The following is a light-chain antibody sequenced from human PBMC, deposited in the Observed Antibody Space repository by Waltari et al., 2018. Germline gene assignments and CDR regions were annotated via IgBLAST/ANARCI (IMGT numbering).Light chain of an antibody. Sequence: QSVLTQPPSASGTPGQRVTISCSGSSPNFGIHSCNWYQHLPGTSPKLLLYRNDQRPSGVPDRFSGSKSGTSASLAISGLQSEDEADYYCAAWDDSLKGRVFGGGTKLTVL. CDR2: RND. J-gene: IGLJ2*01. CDR3: AAWDDSLKGRV. V-gene: IGLV1-44*01. CDR1: SPNFGIHS.